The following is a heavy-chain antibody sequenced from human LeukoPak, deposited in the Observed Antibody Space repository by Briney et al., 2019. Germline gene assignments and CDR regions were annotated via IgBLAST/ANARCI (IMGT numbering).Heavy chain of an antibody. CDR1: GDSVSINSAA. CDR2: TYQRSKWYN. J-gene: IGHJ4*02. CDR3: TRDGHAPRSPYYFDY. Sequence: PSQTLSLTCAISGDSVSINSAAWNWIRQSPSRGLEWLGRTYQRSKWYNDYAVSVKSRITINPDISKNQFSLQLNSVTPEDTAVYYCTRDGHAPRSPYYFDYWGQGTLVTVSS. V-gene: IGHV6-1*01.